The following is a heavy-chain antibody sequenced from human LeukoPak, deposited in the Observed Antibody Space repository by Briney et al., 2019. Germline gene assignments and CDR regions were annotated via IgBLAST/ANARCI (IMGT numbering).Heavy chain of an antibody. CDR3: ARDHTALMDYYGSGSRNWFDP. CDR2: ISAYNGNT. J-gene: IGHJ5*02. CDR1: GYTFTTYA. Sequence: ASVKVSCKASGYTFTTYAISWVRQAPGQGLEWMGWISAYNGNTNYAQKLQGRVTMTTDTSTSTAYMELRSLRSDDTAVYYCARDHTALMDYYGSGSRNWFDPWGQGTLVTVSS. D-gene: IGHD3-10*01. V-gene: IGHV1-18*01.